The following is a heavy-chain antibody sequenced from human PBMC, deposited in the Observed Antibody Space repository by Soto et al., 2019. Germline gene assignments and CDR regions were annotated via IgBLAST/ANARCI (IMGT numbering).Heavy chain of an antibody. Sequence: GGSLRLSCAASGFTFSSYAMHWVRQAPGKGLEWVAVISYDGSNKYYADSVKGRFTISRDNSKNTLYLQMNSLRAEDTAVYYYASGYCSSTSCYTIDYWGQGTLVTVSS. V-gene: IGHV3-30-3*01. CDR1: GFTFSSYA. CDR3: ASGYCSSTSCYTIDY. J-gene: IGHJ4*02. CDR2: ISYDGSNK. D-gene: IGHD2-2*02.